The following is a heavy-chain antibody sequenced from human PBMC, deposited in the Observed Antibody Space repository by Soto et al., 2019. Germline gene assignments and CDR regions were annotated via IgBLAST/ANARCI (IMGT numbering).Heavy chain of an antibody. D-gene: IGHD4-17*01. V-gene: IGHV3-33*01. Sequence: GSLRLSCGASGFSFSAYGMHWVRQAPGKGLEWVAVVWLAGINIYYADSVRGRFTISRDDSSDTLYLQMNGLRAEDTAVYYCGRALHTTTVTRGGMDVWGQGTTVTVSS. J-gene: IGHJ6*02. CDR1: GFSFSAYG. CDR2: VWLAGINI. CDR3: GRALHTTTVTRGGMDV.